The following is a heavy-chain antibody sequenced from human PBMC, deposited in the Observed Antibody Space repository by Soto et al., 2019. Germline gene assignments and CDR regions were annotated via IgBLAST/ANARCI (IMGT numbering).Heavy chain of an antibody. CDR3: ATDRALGATLGAIDF. CDR1: GFTFSNIA. V-gene: IGHV3-30-3*01. D-gene: IGHD1-26*01. CDR2: ISYDGTYR. J-gene: IGHJ4*02. Sequence: GGSVRLSCAASGFTFSNIAMHWVRQAPGKGLEWVAAISYDGTYRPYADFARGRFTISRDNSQKTLYLQMNSLRPEDTALYYCATDRALGATLGAIDFWGQGTLVTVSS.